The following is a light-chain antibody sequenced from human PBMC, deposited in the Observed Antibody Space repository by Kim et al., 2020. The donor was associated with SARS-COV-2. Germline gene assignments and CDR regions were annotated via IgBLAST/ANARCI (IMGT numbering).Light chain of an antibody. J-gene: IGLJ1*01. CDR1: RHDVGGYYH. CDR3: SSYTSRRSLV. V-gene: IGLV2-14*03. Sequence: QSITLPCNGTRHDVGGYYHVCLYQQHPGKVPELMIYDVSNRPSGVSNRFSGSKSGNTASLTISGLQTKDEADYYCSSYTSRRSLVFGTGTKVTVL. CDR2: DVS.